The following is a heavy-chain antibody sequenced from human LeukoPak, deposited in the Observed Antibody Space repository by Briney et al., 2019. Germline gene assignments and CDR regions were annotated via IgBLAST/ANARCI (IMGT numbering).Heavy chain of an antibody. CDR1: GDSISSSTYY. V-gene: IGHV4-39*01. J-gene: IGHJ4*02. CDR3: ASSSYGAGSKPYWVDC. CDR2: YSGST. D-gene: IGHD3-10*01. Sequence: SETLSLTCTVSGDSISSSTYYWAWIRQPPGKGLEYIGSYSGSTYYNPSLKSRVTISVDTSKKQFSLKLSSVTAADTAVYYCASSSYGAGSKPYWVDCWGQGTLVTVSS.